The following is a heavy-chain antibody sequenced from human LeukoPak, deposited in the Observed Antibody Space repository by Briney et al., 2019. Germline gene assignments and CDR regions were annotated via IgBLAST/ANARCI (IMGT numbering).Heavy chain of an antibody. CDR1: GYTFTSYG. D-gene: IGHD6-13*01. J-gene: IGHJ6*02. V-gene: IGHV1-18*01. Sequence: GASVKVSCQASGYTFTSYGISWVRQAPGQGLEWMGWISAYNGNTNYAQKLQGRVTMNTDTSTSTAYMELRSLRSDDTAVYYCARAMRIAAASNYYYGMDVRGQGTTVTVSS. CDR3: ARAMRIAAASNYYYGMDV. CDR2: ISAYNGNT.